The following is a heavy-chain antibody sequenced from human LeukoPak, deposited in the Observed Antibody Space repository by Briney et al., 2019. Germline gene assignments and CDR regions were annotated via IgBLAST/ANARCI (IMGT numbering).Heavy chain of an antibody. J-gene: IGHJ4*02. CDR3: AREENTLLLSLDY. CDR1: GFSIAIYG. D-gene: IGHD2/OR15-2a*01. CDR2: ISENPERR. Sequence: GGSLRLSCAVSGFSIAIYGITWVRQTPQKGLEWVSAISENPERRHYSNSVTGRFIISRDRSKNTVFLQMTSLRAEDTGVYYCAREENTLLLSLDYWGLGTLVTVSS. V-gene: IGHV3-23*01.